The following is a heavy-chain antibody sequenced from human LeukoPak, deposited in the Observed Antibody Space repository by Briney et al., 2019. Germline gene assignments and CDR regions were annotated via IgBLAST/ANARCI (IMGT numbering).Heavy chain of an antibody. CDR1: GFTFSSYS. CDR2: ISSSSSYI. Sequence: PGGSLRLSCAASGFTFSSYSMNWVRQAPGKGLEWVSSISSSSSYIYYADSVKGRFTISRDNAKNSLYRQMNSLRAEDTAVYYCARSTLPYSSSWYTPYYYYGMDVWGQGTTVTVSS. J-gene: IGHJ6*02. D-gene: IGHD6-13*01. V-gene: IGHV3-21*01. CDR3: ARSTLPYSSSWYTPYYYYGMDV.